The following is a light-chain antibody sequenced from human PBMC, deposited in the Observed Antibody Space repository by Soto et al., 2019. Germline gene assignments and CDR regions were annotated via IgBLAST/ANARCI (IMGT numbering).Light chain of an antibody. J-gene: IGKJ1*01. CDR2: AAS. CDR3: QQYETFSGT. V-gene: IGKV3-15*01. CDR1: QSVSSN. Sequence: EIVMTQSPATLSVSPGERATLFCRASQSVSSNLAWYQQNPGQAPRLLIYAASTRATGVPARFSGGGSGTEFTLTISSLQSDDFATYYCQQYETFSGTFGPGTKVDI.